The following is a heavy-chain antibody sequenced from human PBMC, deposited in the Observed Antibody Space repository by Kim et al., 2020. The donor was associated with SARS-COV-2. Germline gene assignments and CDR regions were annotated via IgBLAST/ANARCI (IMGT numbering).Heavy chain of an antibody. J-gene: IGHJ5*02. Sequence: GGSLRLSCAASGFTFSSYGMHWVRQAPGKGLEWVAVIWYDGSNKYYADSVKGRFTISRDNSKNTLYLQMNSLRAEDTAVYYCARVILQYSSSDNWFDPWGQGTLVTVSS. V-gene: IGHV3-33*01. CDR2: IWYDGSNK. CDR1: GFTFSSYG. CDR3: ARVILQYSSSDNWFDP. D-gene: IGHD6-6*01.